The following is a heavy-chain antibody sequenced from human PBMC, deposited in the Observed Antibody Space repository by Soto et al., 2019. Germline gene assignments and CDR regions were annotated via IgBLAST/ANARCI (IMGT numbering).Heavy chain of an antibody. D-gene: IGHD3-10*01. CDR1: GFTFNNYA. Sequence: EVQLLESGGGLVQPGGSLRLSCAASGFTFNNYAMSWVRQAPGKGLEWVSVISGSGQRTSYADSVKGRFTVSRDNSKNTVDLHMNSLRAEGTAVYYGAKDWYHGSGSYITPFYFDSWGQGTLITVSS. CDR2: ISGSGQRT. J-gene: IGHJ4*02. CDR3: AKDWYHGSGSYITPFYFDS. V-gene: IGHV3-23*01.